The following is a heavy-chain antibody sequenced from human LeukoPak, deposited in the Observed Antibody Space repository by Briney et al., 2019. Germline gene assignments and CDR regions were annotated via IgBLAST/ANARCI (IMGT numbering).Heavy chain of an antibody. CDR1: GGSISSGGYS. Sequence: SETLSLTCAVSGGSISSGGYSWSWIRQPPGKGLEWIGYIYHSGSTYYNPSLKSRVTISVDRSKNQFSLKLSPVTAADTAVYYCARGGIDDYVWGSYRYPYYFDYWGQGTLVTVSS. CDR2: IYHSGST. D-gene: IGHD3-16*02. V-gene: IGHV4-30-2*01. J-gene: IGHJ4*02. CDR3: ARGGIDDYVWGSYRYPYYFDY.